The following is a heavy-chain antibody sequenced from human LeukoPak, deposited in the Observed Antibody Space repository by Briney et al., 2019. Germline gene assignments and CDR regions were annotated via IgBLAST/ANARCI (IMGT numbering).Heavy chain of an antibody. CDR2: ISTSSSYI. D-gene: IGHD3-22*01. J-gene: IGHJ4*02. CDR3: ARDDDYYDSSGYYYDYFDY. Sequence: PGGSLRLSCAASGFTFSRNSMTWVRQAPGKGLEWVSSISTSSSYIYYADSVKGRFTISRDNAKKSLYLQMNSLRAEDTALYYCARDDDYYDSSGYYYDYFDYWGQGTLVTVSS. CDR1: GFTFSRNS. V-gene: IGHV3-21*01.